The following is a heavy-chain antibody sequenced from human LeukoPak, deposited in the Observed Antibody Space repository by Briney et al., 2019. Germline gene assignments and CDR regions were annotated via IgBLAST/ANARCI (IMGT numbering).Heavy chain of an antibody. V-gene: IGHV3-23*01. Sequence: EGSLRLSCAASGFTFSNYAMSWVRQAPGKGLEWVSAITGSGGNTYYADSVKGRFTISRDNSKNTVFLQMNSLRAEDTAVYYCAKWGDYDVLTGYYVSDYWGQGTLVTVPS. CDR1: GFTFSNYA. D-gene: IGHD3-9*01. CDR3: AKWGDYDVLTGYYVSDY. CDR2: ITGSGGNT. J-gene: IGHJ4*02.